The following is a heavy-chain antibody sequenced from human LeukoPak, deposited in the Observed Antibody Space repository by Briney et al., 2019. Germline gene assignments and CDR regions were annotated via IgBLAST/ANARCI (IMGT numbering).Heavy chain of an antibody. V-gene: IGHV1-18*01. CDR1: GYTFTSYG. CDR2: ISAYNGNT. Sequence: ASVKVSCKASGYTFTSYGISWVRQAPGQGLEWMGWISAYNGNTNYAQKLQGRVTMTTDTSTSTAYMELRSLRSDDTAVYYCAREPWSGYYADFDYWSQGTLVTVSS. D-gene: IGHD3-3*01. J-gene: IGHJ4*02. CDR3: AREPWSGYYADFDY.